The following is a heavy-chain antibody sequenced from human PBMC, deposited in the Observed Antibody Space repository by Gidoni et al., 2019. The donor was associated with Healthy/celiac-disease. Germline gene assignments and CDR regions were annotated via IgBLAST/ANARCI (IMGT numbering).Heavy chain of an antibody. CDR2: ISGSGGST. CDR1: GFTFSSYA. J-gene: IGHJ4*02. CDR3: AKDGGYCSGGSCYYFDY. D-gene: IGHD2-15*01. V-gene: IGHV3-23*01. Sequence: EVQLLESGGGLVQPGGSLRLSCAASGFTFSSYAMSWVRQAPGKGLEWVSAISGSGGSTYYADSVKGRFTISRDNFKNTLYLQMNSLRAEDTAVYYCAKDGGYCSGGSCYYFDYWGQGTLVTVSS.